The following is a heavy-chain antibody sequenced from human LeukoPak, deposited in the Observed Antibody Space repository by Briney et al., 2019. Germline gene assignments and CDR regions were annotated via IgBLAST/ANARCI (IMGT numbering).Heavy chain of an antibody. CDR3: ARDLMITFGGVIA. J-gene: IGHJ4*02. V-gene: IGHV3-48*01. CDR2: ISSSSSTI. Sequence: GGSLRLSCAASGFTFSSYSMNWVRQAPGKGLEWVSYISSSSSTIYYADSVKGRFTISRDNAKNSLYLQMNSLRAEDTAVYYCARDLMITFGGVIAWGQGTLVTVSP. D-gene: IGHD3-16*02. CDR1: GFTFSSYS.